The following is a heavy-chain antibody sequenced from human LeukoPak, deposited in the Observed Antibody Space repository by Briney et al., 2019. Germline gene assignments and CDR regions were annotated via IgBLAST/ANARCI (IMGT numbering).Heavy chain of an antibody. CDR2: IYSSGST. CDR3: ARIPYYYDTRDYYYFDF. V-gene: IGHV4-4*07. Sequence: PSETLSLTCSVSGGSISSYYWSWIRQPAGKGLEWIGRIYSSGSTNYNPSLKSRVTMSVDTSKNQFSLKLSSVTAADTAVYYCARIPYYYDTRDYYYFDFWGQGTLVTVSS. CDR1: GGSISSYY. J-gene: IGHJ4*02. D-gene: IGHD3-22*01.